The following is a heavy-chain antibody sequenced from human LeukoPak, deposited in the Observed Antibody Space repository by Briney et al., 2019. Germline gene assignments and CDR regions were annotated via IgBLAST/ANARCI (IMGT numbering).Heavy chain of an antibody. J-gene: IGHJ4*02. CDR3: ASSPQYYYDSSDLDY. CDR2: INSDGSST. D-gene: IGHD3-22*01. Sequence: PGGSLRLSCAASGFTFSSYWMHWVRQAPGKGLVWVSRINSDGSSTSYADSVKGRFTISRDNAKNTLYLQMNSLRAEDTAVYYCASSPQYYYDSSDLDYWGQGTLVTVSS. V-gene: IGHV3-74*01. CDR1: GFTFSSYW.